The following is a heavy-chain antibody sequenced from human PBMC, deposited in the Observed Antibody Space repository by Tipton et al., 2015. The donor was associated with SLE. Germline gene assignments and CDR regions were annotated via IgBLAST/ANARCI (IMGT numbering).Heavy chain of an antibody. V-gene: IGHV3-53*05. CDR1: GFSVSGYY. CDR3: ARDHGRYHNVLTGFYGGYFYEMDV. CDR2: IYSSGIT. J-gene: IGHJ6*02. Sequence: GSLRLSCVASGFSVSGYYMTWVRQAPGKGLEWVSAIYSSGITYYADSGEGRFIISRDNSKDTLYLQMNSLRLEDTAVYYCARDHGRYHNVLTGFYGGYFYEMDVWGQGTTVIVSS. D-gene: IGHD3-9*01.